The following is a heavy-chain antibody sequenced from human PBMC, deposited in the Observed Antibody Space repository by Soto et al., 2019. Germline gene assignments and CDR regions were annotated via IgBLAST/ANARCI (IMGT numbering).Heavy chain of an antibody. CDR3: ARLVRGVTRGYYYGMDV. CDR1: GGSISSSSYY. D-gene: IGHD3-10*01. V-gene: IGHV4-39*01. Sequence: PSETLSLTCTVSGGSISSSSYYWGWIRQPPGKGLEWIGSIYYSGSTYYNPSLKSRVTISVDTSKNQFSLTLSSVTAADTAVYYCARLVRGVTRGYYYGMDVWGQGTTVTVSS. J-gene: IGHJ6*02. CDR2: IYYSGST.